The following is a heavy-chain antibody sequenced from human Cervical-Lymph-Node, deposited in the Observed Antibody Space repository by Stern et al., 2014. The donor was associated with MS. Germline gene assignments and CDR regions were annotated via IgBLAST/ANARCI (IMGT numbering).Heavy chain of an antibody. CDR3: ARGAVSNRAAATLHNLFDS. CDR2: IIPILGPP. Sequence: QVQLVQSGAEVKKPGSSVNVSCKASGGTFSSTYAITWLRPPPGPGLQWMGRIIPILGPPYYAQKFQGRVTITADTSTSTAYMGLSSLRSEDTAVYYCARGAVSNRAAATLHNLFDSWGQGTLVTVSS. CDR1: GGTFSSTYA. V-gene: IGHV1-69*04. J-gene: IGHJ5*01. D-gene: IGHD2-15*01.